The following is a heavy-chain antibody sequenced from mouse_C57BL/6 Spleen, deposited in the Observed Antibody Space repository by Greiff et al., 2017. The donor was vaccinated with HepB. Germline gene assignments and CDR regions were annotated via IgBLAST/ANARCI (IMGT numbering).Heavy chain of an antibody. V-gene: IGHV1-82*01. J-gene: IGHJ2*01. Sequence: QVQLQQSGPELVKPGASVKISCKASGYAFSSSWMNWVKQRPGKGLEWIGRIYPGDGDTNYNGKFKGKATLTADKSSSTAYMQLSSLTSEDSAVYFCARGGIYYSLLYFDYWGQGTTLTVSS. CDR3: ARGGIYYSLLYFDY. D-gene: IGHD2-12*01. CDR2: IYPGDGDT. CDR1: GYAFSSSW.